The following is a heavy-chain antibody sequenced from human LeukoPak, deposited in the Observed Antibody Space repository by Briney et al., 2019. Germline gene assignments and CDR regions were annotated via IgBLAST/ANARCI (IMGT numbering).Heavy chain of an antibody. CDR3: ARGIARNSRSGWYAHFDS. CDR2: INPSGGST. CDR1: GYTFTSYY. D-gene: IGHD6-19*01. Sequence: ASVKVSCKASGYTFTSYYMHWVRQAPGQGLEWMGIINPSGGSTSYAQKFQGRVTMTRDMSTSTVYMELSSLRSEDTAVYYCARGIARNSRSGWYAHFDSWGQGTLGTVSS. V-gene: IGHV1-46*01. J-gene: IGHJ4*02.